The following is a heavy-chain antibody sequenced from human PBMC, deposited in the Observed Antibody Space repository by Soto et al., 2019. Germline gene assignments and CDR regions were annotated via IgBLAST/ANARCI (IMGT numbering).Heavy chain of an antibody. J-gene: IGHJ6*02. CDR1: GGSISGYY. V-gene: IGHV4-59*01. Sequence: SETLSLTCTVSGGSISGYYWSWVRQRPGKGLEWVGNGYYRGGATNNPAVKRRVPVSVDTATNQFSLTLSPVTAADTAVYYCTRAGDARMTTNPYYYYGMDVWGPGITVTVSS. D-gene: IGHD2-21*02. CDR3: TRAGDARMTTNPYYYYGMDV. CDR2: GYYRGGA.